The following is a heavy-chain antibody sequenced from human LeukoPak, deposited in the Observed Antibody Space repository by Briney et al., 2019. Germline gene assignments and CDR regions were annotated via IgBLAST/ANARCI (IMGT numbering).Heavy chain of an antibody. CDR2: ISGSGRST. V-gene: IGHV3-23*01. Sequence: GGSLRLSCAASGFTFKSYAMSWVRQAPGKGLEWVSGISGSGRSTYYADSVKGRFTISRDNAKNSLYLQMNSLRAEDTAVYYCARGEWELLSYYYMDVWGKGTTVTVSS. CDR3: ARGEWELLSYYYMDV. J-gene: IGHJ6*03. CDR1: GFTFKSYA. D-gene: IGHD1-26*01.